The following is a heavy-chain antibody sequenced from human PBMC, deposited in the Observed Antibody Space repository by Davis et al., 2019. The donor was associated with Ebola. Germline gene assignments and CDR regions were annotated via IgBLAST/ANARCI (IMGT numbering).Heavy chain of an antibody. CDR3: AGSNSSGATYYYYGMDV. CDR1: GGSISSYY. Sequence: PSETLSLTCTVSGGSISSYYWSWIRQPAGKGLEWIGRIYTSGSTNYNPSLKSRVTMSVDTSKNQFSLKLSSVTAADTAVYYCAGSNSSGATYYYYGMDVWGQGTTVTVSS. V-gene: IGHV4-4*07. D-gene: IGHD6-19*01. J-gene: IGHJ6*02. CDR2: IYTSGST.